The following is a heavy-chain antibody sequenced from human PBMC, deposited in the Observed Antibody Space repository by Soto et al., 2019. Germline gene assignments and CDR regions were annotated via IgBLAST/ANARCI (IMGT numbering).Heavy chain of an antibody. V-gene: IGHV1-69*13. CDR1: GGTFSSYA. J-gene: IGHJ6*02. CDR2: IIPILGTA. CDR3: AGDSVAAAGPRANYYYYYGMDV. D-gene: IGHD6-13*01. Sequence: SVKVSCKASGGTFSSYAISWVRQAPGQGLEWMGGIIPILGTANYAQKFQGRVTITADESTSTAYMELSSLRSEDTAVYYCAGDSVAAAGPRANYYYYYGMDVWGQGTTVTVSS.